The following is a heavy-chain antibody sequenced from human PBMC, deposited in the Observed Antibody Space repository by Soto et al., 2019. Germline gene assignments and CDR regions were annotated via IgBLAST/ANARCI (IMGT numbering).Heavy chain of an antibody. CDR3: ARARMFSGAHHDF. Sequence: QVHLVQSGAVVENPGASVKVSCKASGYTFTNFVINWVRQAPGQGLEWMGWITPYNGNANYPQKHQDSLTLTTDTSTNTAYLELRSLRSDDTAVYFCARARMFSGAHHDFWGQGTRVTVSS. D-gene: IGHD1-26*01. V-gene: IGHV1-18*04. J-gene: IGHJ4*02. CDR1: GYTFTNFV. CDR2: ITPYNGNA.